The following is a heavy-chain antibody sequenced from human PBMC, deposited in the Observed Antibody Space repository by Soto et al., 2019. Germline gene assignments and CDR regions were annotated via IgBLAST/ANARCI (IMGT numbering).Heavy chain of an antibody. V-gene: IGHV3-30-3*01. CDR3: ARDKGGGRYSKGALGY. J-gene: IGHJ4*02. CDR1: GFTFSSYV. D-gene: IGHD3-16*01. CDR2: ISYDGSNK. Sequence: GGSLRLSCAASGFTFSSYVMHWVRQAPGKGLKWVAVISYDGSNKYYADSVKGRFTISRDNSKNTLYLQMNSLRTEDTAVYYCARDKGGGRYSKGALGYWGQGTLVTVSS.